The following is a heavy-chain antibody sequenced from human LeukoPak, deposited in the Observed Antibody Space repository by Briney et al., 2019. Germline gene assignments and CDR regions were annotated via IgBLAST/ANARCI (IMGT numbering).Heavy chain of an antibody. CDR1: GGSISSDY. CDR3: ARGANWGSPDY. D-gene: IGHD7-27*01. J-gene: IGHJ4*02. CDR2: IYYSGTH. V-gene: IGHV4-59*01. Sequence: SETLSLTCTVSGGSISSDYWSWIRQSPGKGLEWIGYIYYSGTHSYNPSLKSRVTISLDTSKNQFSLKLSSVTAADTAVYYCARGANWGSPDYWGQGTLVTVSS.